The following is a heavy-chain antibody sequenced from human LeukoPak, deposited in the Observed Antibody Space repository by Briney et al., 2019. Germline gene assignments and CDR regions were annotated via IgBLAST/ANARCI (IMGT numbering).Heavy chain of an antibody. J-gene: IGHJ4*02. CDR3: ARHEPPGARRHLDY. V-gene: IGHV4-59*08. CDR1: GGSISSSY. D-gene: IGHD1-14*01. CDR2: ISNTGTT. Sequence: SETLSLTCNVSGGSISSSYWSWIRQPPGKGLEWVGYISNTGTTNYNPSLNSRVTISVDTSKNQLSLRLSSVTAADTAVYYCARHEPPGARRHLDYWGQGTLVTVSS.